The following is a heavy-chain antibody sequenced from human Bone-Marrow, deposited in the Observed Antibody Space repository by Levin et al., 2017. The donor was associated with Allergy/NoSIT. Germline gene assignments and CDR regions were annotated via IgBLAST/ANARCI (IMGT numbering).Heavy chain of an antibody. J-gene: IGHJ4*02. V-gene: IGHV1-2*02. CDR1: GYTFTGYY. CDR3: AMNYYDSSGYYYAPHYFEY. CDR2: INPNSGGT. D-gene: IGHD3-22*01. Sequence: GESLKISCKASGYTFTGYYMHWVRQAPGQGLEWMGWINPNSGGTNYAQKFQGRVTMTRDTSISTAYMELSRLRSDDPAVYYCAMNYYDSSGYYYAPHYFEYWGQGTLVTVSS.